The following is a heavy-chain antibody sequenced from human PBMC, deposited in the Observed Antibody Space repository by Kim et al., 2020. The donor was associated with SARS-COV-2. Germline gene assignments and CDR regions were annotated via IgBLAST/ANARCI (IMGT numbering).Heavy chain of an antibody. CDR2: IYYSGST. Sequence: SETLSLTCTVSGGSISSSSYYWGWIRQPPGKGLEWIGSIYYSGSTYYNPSLKSRVTISVDTSKNQFSLKLSSVTAADTAVYYCARSYYGSGSYRGLNWFDPWGQGTLVTVSS. CDR1: GGSISSSSYY. D-gene: IGHD3-10*01. V-gene: IGHV4-39*01. J-gene: IGHJ5*02. CDR3: ARSYYGSGSYRGLNWFDP.